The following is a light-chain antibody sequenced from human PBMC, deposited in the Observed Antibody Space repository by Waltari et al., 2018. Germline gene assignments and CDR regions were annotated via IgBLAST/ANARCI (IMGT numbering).Light chain of an antibody. CDR1: SSNIGSNY. CDR3: AAWDDSLSALV. Sequence: QSVLTQPPSASGTPGPRVTISCSGSSSNIGSNYVYWYQQLPGTAPKLHIYRNNQRPSGVPDRFSGSQSGPSASLAISGLRSEDEADYYCAAWDDSLSALVFGGGTKLTVL. CDR2: RNN. J-gene: IGLJ2*01. V-gene: IGLV1-47*01.